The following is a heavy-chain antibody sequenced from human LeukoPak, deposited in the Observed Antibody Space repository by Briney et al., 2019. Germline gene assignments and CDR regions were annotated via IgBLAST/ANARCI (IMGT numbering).Heavy chain of an antibody. CDR3: AKENTYYYDSSGYYLDHFDY. Sequence: GGSLRLSCAASGFTFSSYGMHWVRQAPGKGLEWVAFIRYDGSNKYYADSVKGRFTISRDNSKNTLYLQMNSLRAEDTAVYYCAKENTYYYDSSGYYLDHFDYWGQGTLVTVSS. V-gene: IGHV3-30*02. CDR1: GFTFSSYG. J-gene: IGHJ4*02. CDR2: IRYDGSNK. D-gene: IGHD3-22*01.